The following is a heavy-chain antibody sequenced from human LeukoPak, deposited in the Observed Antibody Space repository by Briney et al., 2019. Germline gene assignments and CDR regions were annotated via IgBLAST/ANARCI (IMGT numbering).Heavy chain of an antibody. D-gene: IGHD3-10*01. CDR2: IYYSGST. V-gene: IGHV4-39*07. Sequence: PSETLSLTCTVSGGSISSSSYYWGWIRQPPGKGLEWIGSIYYSGSTYYNPSLKSRVTISVDTSKNQFSLKLSSVTAADTAVYYCARDSGQMVRGVIFDYWGQGTLVTVSS. J-gene: IGHJ4*02. CDR3: ARDSGQMVRGVIFDY. CDR1: GGSISSSSYY.